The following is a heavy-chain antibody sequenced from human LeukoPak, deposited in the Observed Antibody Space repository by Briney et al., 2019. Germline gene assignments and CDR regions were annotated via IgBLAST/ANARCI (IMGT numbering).Heavy chain of an antibody. J-gene: IGHJ3*02. CDR2: ISSSSSYI. CDR1: GFTFSIYS. V-gene: IGHV3-21*01. D-gene: IGHD3-16*01. Sequence: PGGSLRLSCAASGFTFSIYSMNWVRQAPGKGLEWVSSISSSSSYIYYADSVKGRFTISRDNAKNSLYLQMNSLRAEDTAVYYCARAMMDGAFDIWGQGTMVTVSS. CDR3: ARAMMDGAFDI.